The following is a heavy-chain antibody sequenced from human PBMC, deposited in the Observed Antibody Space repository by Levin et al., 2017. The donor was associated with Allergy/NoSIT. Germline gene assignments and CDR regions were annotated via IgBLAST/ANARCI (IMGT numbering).Heavy chain of an antibody. J-gene: IGHJ5*02. CDR1: GFTFSSYG. CDR2: IWYDGSNK. V-gene: IGHV3-33*01. Sequence: LSLTCAASGFTFSSYGMHWVRQAPGKGLEWVAVIWYDGSNKYYADSVKGRFTISRDNSKNTLYLQMNSLRAEDTAVYYCARDLGAYCGGDCSSGWFDPWGQGTLVTVSS. D-gene: IGHD2-21*02. CDR3: ARDLGAYCGGDCSSGWFDP.